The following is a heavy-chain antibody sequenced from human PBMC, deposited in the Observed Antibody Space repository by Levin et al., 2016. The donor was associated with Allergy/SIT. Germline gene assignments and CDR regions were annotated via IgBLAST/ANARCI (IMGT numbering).Heavy chain of an antibody. D-gene: IGHD1-26*01. Sequence: WIRQPPGKGLEWIGRVFADGSGNYNSSLESRVTMSLDTSKKQLSLELRSVTAADTAIYYCAKWDNNRYKDWGQGIQVTVSS. J-gene: IGHJ4*02. CDR3: AKWDNNRYKD. CDR2: VFADGSG. V-gene: IGHV4-4*07.